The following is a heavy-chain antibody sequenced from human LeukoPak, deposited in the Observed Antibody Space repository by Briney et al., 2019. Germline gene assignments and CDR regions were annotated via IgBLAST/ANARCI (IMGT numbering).Heavy chain of an antibody. CDR2: INPSGGST. J-gene: IGHJ2*01. V-gene: IGHV1-46*01. Sequence: ASVKVSCKASGYTFTSYGINWVRQATGQGLEWMGIINPSGGSTSYAQKFQGRVTMTRDTSTSTVYMELSSLRSEDTAVYYCARVSRMATKWYFDLWGRGTLVTVSS. CDR1: GYTFTSYG. D-gene: IGHD5-12*01. CDR3: ARVSRMATKWYFDL.